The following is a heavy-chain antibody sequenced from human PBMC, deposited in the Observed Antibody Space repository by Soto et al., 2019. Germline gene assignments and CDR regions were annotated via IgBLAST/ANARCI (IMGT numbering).Heavy chain of an antibody. D-gene: IGHD1-26*01. CDR2: VIPMSGSS. V-gene: IGHV1-69*06. CDR3: ARGRPRSGPPFYYYGLDV. J-gene: IGHJ6*02. Sequence: QVQLVQSGAEVKKPGSSVKVSCKASGGTFSTYVISWVRQAPGQGLEWMGRVIPMSGSSNYAQKFQGRVTITADKDTSIAYMEVRSLRSEDTAVYYCARGRPRSGPPFYYYGLDVWGQGTTVIVCS. CDR1: GGTFSTYV.